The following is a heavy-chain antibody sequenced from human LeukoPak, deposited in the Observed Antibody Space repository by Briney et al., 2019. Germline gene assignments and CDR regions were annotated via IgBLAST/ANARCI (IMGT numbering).Heavy chain of an antibody. J-gene: IGHJ4*02. V-gene: IGHV4-59*01. D-gene: IGHD6-19*01. CDR1: GGSISSYY. Sequence: SETLSLTFTVSGGSISSYYWSWIRQPPGKGLEWIGYIYYSGSTNYNPSLKSRVTISVDTSKNQFSLKLSSVTAADTAVYYCARIPDNSGWEIYFDYWGQGTLVTVSS. CDR3: ARIPDNSGWEIYFDY. CDR2: IYYSGST.